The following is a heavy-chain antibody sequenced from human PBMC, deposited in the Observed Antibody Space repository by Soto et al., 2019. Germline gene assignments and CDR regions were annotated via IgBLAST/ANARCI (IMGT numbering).Heavy chain of an antibody. Sequence: QVQLVQSGPEVKKPGASVKVSCKTSGYTFTSYGISGVRQAPGQGLEWMGWITTDKGKTTYAQKFQGRVTMTTDTSTSTAYMDLSSLISDDTAVYYCAPRSPAFDYWGQGTLVTVSS. CDR2: ITTDKGKT. J-gene: IGHJ4*02. CDR1: GYTFTSYG. V-gene: IGHV1-18*01. CDR3: APRSPAFDY.